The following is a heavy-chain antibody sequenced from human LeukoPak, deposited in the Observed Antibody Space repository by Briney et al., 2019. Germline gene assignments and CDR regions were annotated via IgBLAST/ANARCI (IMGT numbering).Heavy chain of an antibody. D-gene: IGHD6-19*01. V-gene: IGHV1-2*02. CDR2: INSKSGAT. CDR3: ARGYSDGWYIAY. Sequence: ASVRVSCKASGNTFDGYYFHWVRQAPGQGLEWMGWINSKSGATNHAQKFQGRLTMTRDTSISTAYVELSRVTYDDTAVYYCARGYSDGWYIAYWGQGTPVTVSS. CDR1: GNTFDGYY. J-gene: IGHJ4*02.